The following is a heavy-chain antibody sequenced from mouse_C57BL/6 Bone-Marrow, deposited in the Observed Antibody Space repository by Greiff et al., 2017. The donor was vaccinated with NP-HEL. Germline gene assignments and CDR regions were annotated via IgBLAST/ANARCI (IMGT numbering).Heavy chain of an antibody. CDR3: ASYYYGSSQYYFDY. D-gene: IGHD1-1*01. CDR2: IDPSDSYT. J-gene: IGHJ2*01. V-gene: IGHV1-50*01. CDR1: GYTFTSYW. Sequence: QVQLQQSGAELVKPGASVKLSCKASGYTFTSYWMQWVKQRPGQGLEWIGEIDPSDSYTNYNQKFKGKATLTVDTSSSTAYMQLSSLTSEDSAVYYCASYYYGSSQYYFDYWGQGTTLTVSS.